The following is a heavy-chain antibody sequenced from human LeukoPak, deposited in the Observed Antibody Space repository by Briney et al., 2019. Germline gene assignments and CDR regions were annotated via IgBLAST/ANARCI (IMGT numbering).Heavy chain of an antibody. CDR2: INHSGST. Sequence: NPSETLSLTCAVYGGSFSGYYWSWIRQPPGKGLEWIGEINHSGSTNYNPSLKSRVTISVDTSKNQFSLKLSSVTAADTAVYYCASYGGYGSGREQNFDYWGQGTLVTVSS. D-gene: IGHD3-10*01. CDR1: GGSFSGYY. V-gene: IGHV4-34*01. J-gene: IGHJ4*02. CDR3: ASYGGYGSGREQNFDY.